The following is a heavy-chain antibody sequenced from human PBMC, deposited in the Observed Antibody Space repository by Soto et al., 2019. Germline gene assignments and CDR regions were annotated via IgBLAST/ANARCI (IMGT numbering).Heavy chain of an antibody. Sequence: EVQLVESGGGLVKPGGSLRLSRATSGFTFSSYSMNWDRQAPGKGLEWVSSISSSSSYIYYADSVKGRFTISRDNAKNSLYLQMNSLSAEDTAVYYCARDSSCSGGSCYLYYYYYDMDVWGQGTTVTVSS. J-gene: IGHJ6*02. CDR3: ARDSSCSGGSCYLYYYYYDMDV. D-gene: IGHD2-15*01. CDR2: ISSSSSYI. CDR1: GFTFSSYS. V-gene: IGHV3-21*01.